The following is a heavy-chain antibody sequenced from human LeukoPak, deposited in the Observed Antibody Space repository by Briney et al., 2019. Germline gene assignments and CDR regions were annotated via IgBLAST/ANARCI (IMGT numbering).Heavy chain of an antibody. J-gene: IGHJ4*02. CDR1: GESFSAYY. CDR2: INQSGST. CDR3: ARSRAFRSNFDY. V-gene: IGHV4-34*01. Sequence: SETLSLTCAIYGESFSAYYWSWVRQSPGKGLEWIGDINQSGSTDYNPSLKSRVTISVDTSKNQFSLKLTSVTAADTAVYYCARSRAFRSNFDYWGQGTLVTVSS. D-gene: IGHD3-10*01.